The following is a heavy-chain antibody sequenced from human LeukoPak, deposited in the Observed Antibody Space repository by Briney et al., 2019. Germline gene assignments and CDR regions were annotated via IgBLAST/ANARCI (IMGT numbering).Heavy chain of an antibody. J-gene: IGHJ4*02. CDR1: GFAFNTYS. CDR2: ISYDGRNK. CDR3: AKGPLRGTAAAIDY. D-gene: IGHD2-2*01. Sequence: GGSLRLSCAASGFAFNTYSMNWVRQAPGKGLEWVAVISYDGRNKHYPDSVKGRFTISRDISTDTLWLQMDSLRTEDTAVYYCAKGPLRGTAAAIDYWGQGTLVTVSS. V-gene: IGHV3-30*18.